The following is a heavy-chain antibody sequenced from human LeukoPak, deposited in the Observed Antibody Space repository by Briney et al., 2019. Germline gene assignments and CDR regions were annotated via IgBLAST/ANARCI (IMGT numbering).Heavy chain of an antibody. J-gene: IGHJ4*02. Sequence: PSETLSLTCTVSGGSISSYYWSWIRQPPGKGLVWIGYIYYSGSTNYNPSLKSRVTISVDTSKNQFSLKLSSVTAADTAVYYCARDNYGDSFDYWGQGTLVTVSS. D-gene: IGHD4-17*01. CDR3: ARDNYGDSFDY. CDR2: IYYSGST. CDR1: GGSISSYY. V-gene: IGHV4-59*01.